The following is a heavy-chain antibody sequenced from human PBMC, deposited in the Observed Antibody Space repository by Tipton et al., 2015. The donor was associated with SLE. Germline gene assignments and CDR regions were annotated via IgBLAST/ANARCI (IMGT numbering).Heavy chain of an antibody. V-gene: IGHV3-21*01. Sequence: SLRLSCAASGFNFSSYTMNWVRQAPGKGLEWVSSISTSGNYIYYVDSLKGRFTISRDNAKNLLYLQMNSLSADDTAIFYCVTGRDHLYWGQGTLVTVSS. CDR1: GFNFSSYT. CDR3: VTGRDHLY. CDR2: ISTSGNYI. J-gene: IGHJ4*02.